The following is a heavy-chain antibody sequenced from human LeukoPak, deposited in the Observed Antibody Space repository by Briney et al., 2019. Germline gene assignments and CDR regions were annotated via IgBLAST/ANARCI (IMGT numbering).Heavy chain of an antibody. V-gene: IGHV3-30*07. CDR3: AKGQTGTGIVGATGDY. CDR2: ISYDGSNK. CDR1: GFTFSSYA. J-gene: IGHJ4*02. Sequence: PGGSLRLSCAASGFTFSSYAMHWVRQAPGKGLEWVAVISYDGSNKYYADSVKGRFTISRDNSKNTLYLQMNSLRAEDTAVYYCAKGQTGTGIVGATGDYWGQGTLVTVSS. D-gene: IGHD1-26*01.